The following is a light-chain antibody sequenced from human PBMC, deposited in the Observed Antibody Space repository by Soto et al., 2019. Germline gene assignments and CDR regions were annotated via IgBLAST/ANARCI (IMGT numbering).Light chain of an antibody. V-gene: IGKV3-20*01. J-gene: IGKJ2*01. CDR3: QLYGSSPPRYT. Sequence: ESVLTQSPGTLSLSPGKRAALSCRASQSVSSSYLAWYQQKSGQAPRLLIYAASTRATGIPDRFSGSGSGTDFTLTISRLEPEDFAVSFCQLYGSSPPRYTFGQGTKLEIK. CDR2: AAS. CDR1: QSVSSSY.